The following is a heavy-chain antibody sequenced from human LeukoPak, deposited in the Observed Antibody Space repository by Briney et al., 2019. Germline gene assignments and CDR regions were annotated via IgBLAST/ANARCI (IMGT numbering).Heavy chain of an antibody. Sequence: ASVKVSCKASGYTFTSYYMHWVRQAPGQGLEWMGIINPSGGSTSYAQKLQGRVTMTTDTSTSTAYVELRSLRSDDTAVYYCARDEDSSSWDYWGQGTLVTVSS. V-gene: IGHV1-46*01. D-gene: IGHD6-13*01. CDR2: INPSGGST. CDR1: GYTFTSYY. CDR3: ARDEDSSSWDY. J-gene: IGHJ4*02.